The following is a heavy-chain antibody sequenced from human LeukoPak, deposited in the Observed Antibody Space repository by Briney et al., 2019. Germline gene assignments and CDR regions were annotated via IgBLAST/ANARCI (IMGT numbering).Heavy chain of an antibody. J-gene: IGHJ4*02. CDR3: ASHSGGYAY. CDR1: VGSISSSTW. V-gene: IGHV4-4*02. CDR2: VYYSGGT. D-gene: IGHD5-12*01. Sequence: SETLSLTCAVSVGSISSSTWWIWVGQPPGRGLEWIGYVYYSGGTYYNPSLKSRVTISVDTSKNQFSLKLSSVTAADTAVYYCASHSGGYAYWGQGTLVTVSS.